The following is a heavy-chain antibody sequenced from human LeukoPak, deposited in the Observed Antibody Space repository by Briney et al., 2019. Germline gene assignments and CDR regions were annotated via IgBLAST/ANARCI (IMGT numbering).Heavy chain of an antibody. J-gene: IGHJ4*02. CDR3: AKLAYCSGGSCYFSDY. D-gene: IGHD2-15*01. V-gene: IGHV3-30*18. Sequence: PGRSLRLSCAASGFTFSSYGMHWVRQAPGKGLEWVAVISYDGSNKYYADSVKGRFTISRDNSKNTLYLQMNSLRAEDTAVYYCAKLAYCSGGSCYFSDYWGQGTLVTVSS. CDR2: ISYDGSNK. CDR1: GFTFSSYG.